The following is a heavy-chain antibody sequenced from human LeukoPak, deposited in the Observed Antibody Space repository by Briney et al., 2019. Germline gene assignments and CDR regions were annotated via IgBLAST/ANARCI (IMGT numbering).Heavy chain of an antibody. CDR1: GGSISSGGYY. CDR3: ARVPGSSVSFDY. CDR2: IYYSGST. D-gene: IGHD6-19*01. Sequence: SQTLSLTCTVSGGSISSGGYYWSWIRQHPGKGLEWIGYIYYSGSTNYNPSLKSRVTISVDTSKNQFSLKLSSVTAADTAVYYCARVPGSSVSFDYWGQGTLVTVSS. V-gene: IGHV4-31*03. J-gene: IGHJ4*02.